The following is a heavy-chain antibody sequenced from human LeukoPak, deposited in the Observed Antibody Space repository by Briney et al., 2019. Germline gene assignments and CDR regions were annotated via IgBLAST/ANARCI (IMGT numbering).Heavy chain of an antibody. CDR3: ARTGGYCSGGSCYPNWFDP. V-gene: IGHV3-11*06. J-gene: IGHJ5*02. D-gene: IGHD2-15*01. CDR2: ISSSSSYT. CDR1: GFTFSDYY. Sequence: TAGGSLRLSCAAPGFTFSDYYMSWIRQAPGKGLEWVSYISSSSSYTNYADSVKGRFTISRDNAKNSLYLQMNSLRAEDTAVYYCARTGGYCSGGSCYPNWFDPWGQGTLVTVSS.